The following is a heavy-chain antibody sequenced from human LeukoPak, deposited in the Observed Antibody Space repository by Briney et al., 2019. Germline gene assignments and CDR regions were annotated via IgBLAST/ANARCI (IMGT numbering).Heavy chain of an antibody. Sequence: SETLSLTCTVSGGYISPYYWSWIRQTPGKGLEWIGYILYSGTTTNYNPSLKSRVTISVDTSKNQFSLKLSSVTAADTAVYYCARVGDWNDLVYWGQGTLVTVSS. CDR3: ARVGDWNDLVY. CDR2: ILYSGTT. CDR1: GGYISPYY. D-gene: IGHD1-1*01. J-gene: IGHJ4*02. V-gene: IGHV4-59*01.